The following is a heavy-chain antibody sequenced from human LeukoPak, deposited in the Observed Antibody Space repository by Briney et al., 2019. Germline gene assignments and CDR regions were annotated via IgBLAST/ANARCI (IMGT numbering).Heavy chain of an antibody. D-gene: IGHD3-3*01. V-gene: IGHV4-31*03. J-gene: IGHJ4*02. Sequence: SQTPSLTCTVSGGSISSGGYYWSWIRQHPGKGLEWIGYIYYSGSTYYNPSLKSRVTISVDTSKNQFSLKLSSVTAADTAVYYCARDGGVAPRTFDYWGQGTLVTVSS. CDR2: IYYSGST. CDR3: ARDGGVAPRTFDY. CDR1: GGSISSGGYY.